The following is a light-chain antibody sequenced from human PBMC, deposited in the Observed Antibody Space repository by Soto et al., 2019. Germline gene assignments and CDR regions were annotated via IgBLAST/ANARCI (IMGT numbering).Light chain of an antibody. CDR3: QQYTAASGIFT. J-gene: IGKJ3*01. Sequence: VLTQSPGTLSLSPGERATLSCRASQRVNSNYFAWYQQKPGQAPRLLVFGASTRATGIPDRFSGSGSGTDFILPIISVEPEDFAVYSCQQYTAASGIFTFGPGNRVDIK. V-gene: IGKV3-20*01. CDR1: QRVNSNY. CDR2: GAS.